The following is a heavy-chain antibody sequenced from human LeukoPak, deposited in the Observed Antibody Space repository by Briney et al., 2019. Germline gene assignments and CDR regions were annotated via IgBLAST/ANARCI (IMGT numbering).Heavy chain of an antibody. CDR2: INPKSGGT. Sequence: ASVKVSCKASGYTFTGYYMHWVRQAPGQGLEWIGWINPKSGGTNYAQKFQGRVTMTRDTSISTAYMELSTLRSDDTAVYYFARAQVGGYYDIIDYWGQGTLVTVSS. CDR1: GYTFTGYY. CDR3: ARAQVGGYYDIIDY. J-gene: IGHJ4*02. V-gene: IGHV1-2*02. D-gene: IGHD3-9*01.